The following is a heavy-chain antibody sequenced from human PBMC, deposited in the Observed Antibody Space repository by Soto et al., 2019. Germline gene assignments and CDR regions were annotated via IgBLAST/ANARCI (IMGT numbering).Heavy chain of an antibody. V-gene: IGHV1-69*05. J-gene: IGHJ6*01. CDR3: AGDLGFGKLSVV. CDR2: IIPLFGTT. Sequence: SVKVSCKASGDTFKNCVISWVRQAPGQGLEWMGGIIPLFGTTDFAQRFQGRLTITTDESTTTAYMEPSRLRSEDTATYYCAGDLGFGKLSVVLRQRTTVAVCS. CDR1: GDTFKNCV. D-gene: IGHD3-10*01.